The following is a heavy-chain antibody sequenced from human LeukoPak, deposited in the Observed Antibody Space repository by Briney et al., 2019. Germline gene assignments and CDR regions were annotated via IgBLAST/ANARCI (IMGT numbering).Heavy chain of an antibody. J-gene: IGHJ4*02. Sequence: SETLTLTCTVSGDSISSDDYYWNWIRQPPGKGLEWIGYIYYSGSTYYNPSLKSRITISVDTSKNQFSLKLSSVTAADTAVYYCVRVGGLNSYGPFDRWGQGTLVTVSS. D-gene: IGHD5-18*01. CDR2: IYYSGST. CDR3: VRVGGLNSYGPFDR. V-gene: IGHV4-30-4*08. CDR1: GDSISSDDYY.